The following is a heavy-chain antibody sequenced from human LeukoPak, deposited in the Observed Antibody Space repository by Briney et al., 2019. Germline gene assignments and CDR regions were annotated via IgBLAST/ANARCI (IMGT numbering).Heavy chain of an antibody. Sequence: GGSLRLSCTASGFTFGDYAMSWVRQAPGKGLEWLSFVSGKSRAVYYADSVKGRFTISRDNVKESVFLHMSSLRAEDTAVYYCARRGDRFCTSMNCPPHSYYFYMDVWGKGTTVSVS. CDR1: GFTFGDYA. D-gene: IGHD2-2*01. CDR3: ARRGDRFCTSMNCPPHSYYFYMDV. CDR2: VSGKSRAV. J-gene: IGHJ6*03. V-gene: IGHV3-48*03.